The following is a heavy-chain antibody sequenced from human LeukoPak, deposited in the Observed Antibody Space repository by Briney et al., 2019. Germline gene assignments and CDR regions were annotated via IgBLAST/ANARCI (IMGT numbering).Heavy chain of an antibody. CDR1: GGSFSGYY. CDR2: INHSGST. J-gene: IGHJ3*02. CDR3: ARDGGRIGRAFDI. V-gene: IGHV4-34*01. Sequence: SETLSLTCAVYGGSFSGYYWSWIRQPPGKGLEWIGEINHSGSTNYNPSLKSRVTISVDTSKNQFSLKLSSVTAADTAVYYCARDGGRIGRAFDIWGQGTMVTVSS. D-gene: IGHD3-16*02.